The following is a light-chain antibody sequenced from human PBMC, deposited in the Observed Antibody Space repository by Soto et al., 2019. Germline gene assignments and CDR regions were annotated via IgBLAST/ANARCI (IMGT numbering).Light chain of an antibody. V-gene: IGLV2-8*01. J-gene: IGLJ1*01. Sequence: SVLAHPPSASGSPGQSVAISCTGTISDVGGYNYVSWYQQHPGKAPKLMIYEVNKRPSGVPDRFSGSKSGNTASLTVSGLQAEDEADYYCSSYAGSSNVFGTGTKVTV. CDR2: EVN. CDR3: SSYAGSSNV. CDR1: ISDVGGYNY.